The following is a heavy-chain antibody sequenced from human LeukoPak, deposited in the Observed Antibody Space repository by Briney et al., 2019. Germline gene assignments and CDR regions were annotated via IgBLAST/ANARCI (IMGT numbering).Heavy chain of an antibody. J-gene: IGHJ4*02. V-gene: IGHV3-9*01. CDR2: ISWNSGSI. CDR1: GFTFSSYA. Sequence: GGSLRLSCAASGFTFSSYAMHWVRQAPGKGLEWVSGISWNSGSIGYADSVKGRFTISRDNAKNSLYLQMDSLRAEDRAVYYCATYGDYGGFDYWGQGILVSVSS. D-gene: IGHD4-17*01. CDR3: ATYGDYGGFDY.